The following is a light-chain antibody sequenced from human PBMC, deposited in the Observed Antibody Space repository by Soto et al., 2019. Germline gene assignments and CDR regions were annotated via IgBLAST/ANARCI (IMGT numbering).Light chain of an antibody. CDR3: SSFTSSTSLYV. CDR2: EVS. J-gene: IGLJ1*01. Sequence: SALTQPASVSGSPGQSITISCTGTSGDVGGFNYVSWYQQYSGKAPKLMIYEVSSRPSGVSDRFSASKSGNTASLTISGLEAEDEADYYCSSFTSSTSLYVFGTGTKVTVL. V-gene: IGLV2-14*01. CDR1: SGDVGGFNY.